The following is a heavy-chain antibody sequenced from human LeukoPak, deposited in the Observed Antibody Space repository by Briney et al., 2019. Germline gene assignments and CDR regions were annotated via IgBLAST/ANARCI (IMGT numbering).Heavy chain of an antibody. CDR1: GFTFSTYS. Sequence: GGSLRLSCAASGFTFSTYSMNWVRQAPGKGLEWISYISTSSDTIYYADSEKGRFTISRDNVKNSLYLQMNSLRDEDTAVYYCARDMFTNTWYVLDYWGQGTLVTVSS. CDR2: ISTSSDTI. V-gene: IGHV3-48*02. D-gene: IGHD6-13*01. J-gene: IGHJ4*02. CDR3: ARDMFTNTWYVLDY.